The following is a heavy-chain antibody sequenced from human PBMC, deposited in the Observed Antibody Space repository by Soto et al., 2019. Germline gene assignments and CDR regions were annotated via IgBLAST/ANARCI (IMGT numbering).Heavy chain of an antibody. Sequence: EVQLVESGGGLVQPGGSLRLSCAASGFTLSTYDMHWVRQATGKGLEWVAALSYAGDTYYPGSEKGRVPVSRESAKNSLYLQMNSLTAGDTAVYYCAKGTHSASGDYYMDVWGKGTTVTVSS. V-gene: IGHV3-13*01. CDR2: LSYAGDT. J-gene: IGHJ6*03. D-gene: IGHD3-10*01. CDR1: GFTLSTYD. CDR3: AKGTHSASGDYYMDV.